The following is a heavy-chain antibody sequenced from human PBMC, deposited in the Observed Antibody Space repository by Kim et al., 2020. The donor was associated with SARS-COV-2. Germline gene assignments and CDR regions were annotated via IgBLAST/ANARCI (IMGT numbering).Heavy chain of an antibody. CDR1: GFTFSSYA. CDR2: ISGSGGST. Sequence: GGSLRLSCAASGFTFSSYAMSWVRQAPGKGLEWVSAISGSGGSTYYADSVKGRFTISRDNSKNTLYLQMNSLRAEDTAVYYCAKGEGYSSSSFWYYYYGMDVWGQGTTVTVSS. J-gene: IGHJ6*02. CDR3: AKGEGYSSSSFWYYYYGMDV. D-gene: IGHD6-6*01. V-gene: IGHV3-23*01.